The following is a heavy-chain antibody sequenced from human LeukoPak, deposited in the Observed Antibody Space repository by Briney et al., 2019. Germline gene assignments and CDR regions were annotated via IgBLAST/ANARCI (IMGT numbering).Heavy chain of an antibody. D-gene: IGHD2-2*01. CDR1: GFTFSGYP. J-gene: IGHJ4*02. V-gene: IGHV3-30-3*02. Sequence: GKSLRLSCAASGFTFSGYPIHWVRQAPGKGLEWVAVISYDGSNKYYADSVKGRFTISRDNSKNTAYLQMNSLKTEDTAVYYCAKVPKIVVVPAAMKDWGQGTLVTVSS. CDR3: AKVPKIVVVPAAMKD. CDR2: ISYDGSNK.